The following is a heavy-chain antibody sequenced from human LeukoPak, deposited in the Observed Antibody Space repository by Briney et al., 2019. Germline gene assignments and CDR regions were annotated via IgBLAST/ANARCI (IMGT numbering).Heavy chain of an antibody. CDR3: ARVSYDILTGYINDY. D-gene: IGHD3-9*01. V-gene: IGHV1-18*01. Sequence: ASVKVSCKASGYTFTSYGISWVRQAPGQGLEWMGWISAYNGNTNYAQKLQGRVTMTTDTSTSTAYMVLRSLRSDDTAVYYCARVSYDILTGYINDYWGQGTLVTVSS. CDR2: ISAYNGNT. J-gene: IGHJ4*02. CDR1: GYTFTSYG.